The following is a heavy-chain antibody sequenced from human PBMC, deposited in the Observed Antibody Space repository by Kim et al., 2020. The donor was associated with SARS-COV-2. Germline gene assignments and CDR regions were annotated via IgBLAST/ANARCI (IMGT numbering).Heavy chain of an antibody. D-gene: IGHD6-13*01. V-gene: IGHV4-34*01. J-gene: IGHJ6*02. CDR3: ARAAAGTGYYYGMDV. Sequence: PSLKSRVTISVDTSKNTFSLKLSSVTAADAAVYYCARAAAGTGYYYGMDVWGQGTTVTVSS.